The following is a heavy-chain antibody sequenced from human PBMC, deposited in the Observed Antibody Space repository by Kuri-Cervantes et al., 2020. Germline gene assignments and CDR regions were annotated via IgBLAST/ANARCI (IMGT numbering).Heavy chain of an antibody. J-gene: IGHJ4*02. Sequence: GESLKIPCAASGFTFSSYAMSWVRQAPGKGLEWVSAISGSGGSTYYADSVKGRFTISRDNSKNTLYLQMNSLRAEDTAVYYCAKVGIRQQLDYWGQGTLVTVSS. V-gene: IGHV3-23*01. D-gene: IGHD6-13*01. CDR2: ISGSGGST. CDR1: GFTFSSYA. CDR3: AKVGIRQQLDY.